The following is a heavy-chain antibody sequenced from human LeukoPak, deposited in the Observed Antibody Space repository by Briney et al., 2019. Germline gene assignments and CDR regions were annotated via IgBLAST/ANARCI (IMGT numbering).Heavy chain of an antibody. J-gene: IGHJ5*02. V-gene: IGHV4-34*01. Sequence: SETLSLTCARYGGSFSGYYWSWIRQPPGKGLEWIGEINHSGSTNYNPSLKSRVTISVDTSKNQFSLKLSSVTAADTAVYYCASSAYCGGDCYRWFDPWGQGTLVTVSS. CDR2: INHSGST. CDR1: GGSFSGYY. D-gene: IGHD2-21*02. CDR3: ASSAYCGGDCYRWFDP.